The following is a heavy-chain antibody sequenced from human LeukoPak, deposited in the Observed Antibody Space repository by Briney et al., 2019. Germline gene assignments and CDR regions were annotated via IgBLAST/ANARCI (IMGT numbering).Heavy chain of an antibody. D-gene: IGHD3-22*01. Sequence: KPSETLSLTCTVSGGSISSSSYYWGWIRQPPGKGLEWIGSIYYSGSTYYNPSLKSRVSISVDTSKNQFSLKLSSVTAADTAVYYCARGHVADLYDSSGYYIVWGQGTLVTVSS. V-gene: IGHV4-39*01. CDR2: IYYSGST. CDR3: ARGHVADLYDSSGYYIV. J-gene: IGHJ4*02. CDR1: GGSISSSSYY.